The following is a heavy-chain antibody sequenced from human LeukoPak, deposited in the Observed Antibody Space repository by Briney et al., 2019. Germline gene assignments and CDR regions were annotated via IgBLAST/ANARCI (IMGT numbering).Heavy chain of an antibody. J-gene: IGHJ5*02. Sequence: SVTLSFNASAGTFSSNAISLVRQAPGPGLGWMGGIIPIFGTANCGKKLQGRVTITADESTSTAYMEMSRLRSEDTAVYYCTRDDHDYSNYDLYGPFDPWGQGTLVTVSS. V-gene: IGHV1-69*13. D-gene: IGHD4-11*01. CDR1: AGTFSSNA. CDR2: IIPIFGTA. CDR3: TRDDHDYSNYDLYGPFDP.